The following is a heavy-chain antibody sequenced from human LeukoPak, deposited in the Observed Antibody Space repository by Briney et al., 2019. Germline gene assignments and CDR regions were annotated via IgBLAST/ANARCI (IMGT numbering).Heavy chain of an antibody. CDR3: AREKWERHHCGVDV. CDR2: ISGRSDSI. D-gene: IGHD1-26*01. Sequence: GGPLRLSCAASGFNFNTYWMSWVRQAPGKGLVRFSVISGRSDSIYYADSVEGRFTISRDYSESTVDLQMNSLRAGDTAVYYCAREKWERHHCGVDVWGQGTTVTVSS. V-gene: IGHV3-23*01. CDR1: GFNFNTYW. J-gene: IGHJ6*02.